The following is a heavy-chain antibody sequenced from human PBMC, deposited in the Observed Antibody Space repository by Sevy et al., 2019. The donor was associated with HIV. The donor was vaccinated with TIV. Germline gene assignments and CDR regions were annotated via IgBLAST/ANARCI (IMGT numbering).Heavy chain of an antibody. Sequence: GGSLRLSCAASGFTFSSYAMNWVRQAPGKGLEWVSSINAISSNIYYADSMKGRFTISRDNAENSLYLQMNSVRAEDTAVYYCARDLFSGGNAVYCYWGQGTLVTVSS. CDR1: GFTFSSYA. J-gene: IGHJ4*02. D-gene: IGHD2-15*01. CDR2: INAISSNI. CDR3: ARDLFSGGNAVYCY. V-gene: IGHV3-21*01.